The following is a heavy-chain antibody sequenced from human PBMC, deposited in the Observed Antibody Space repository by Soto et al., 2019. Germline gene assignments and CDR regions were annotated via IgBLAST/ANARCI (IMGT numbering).Heavy chain of an antibody. J-gene: IGHJ4*02. CDR2: IYYSGST. D-gene: IGHD6-13*01. CDR3: ARQAYSSSWYHFDY. Sequence: QLQLQESGPGLVKPSETLSLTCTVSGGSISSSSYYWGWIRQPPGKGLEWIGCIYYSGSTYYNPHLKSRVTISVDTSKNQCSLKLSSVTAADTAVYYCARQAYSSSWYHFDYWGQGTLVTVSS. CDR1: GGSISSSSYY. V-gene: IGHV4-39*01.